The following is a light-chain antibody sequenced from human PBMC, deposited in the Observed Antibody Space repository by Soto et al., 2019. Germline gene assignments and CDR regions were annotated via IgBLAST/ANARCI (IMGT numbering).Light chain of an antibody. CDR1: QSVSSSF. CDR3: QQYGTSPQT. J-gene: IGKJ4*02. Sequence: DIVLTQSPGTLSLSPGERATLSCRASQSVSSSFLGWYQQKPGQAPKLLIYATSTKATGIPDRFSGSGSGTDFTLTISRLEPEDLAMYYCQQYGTSPQTFGGGTKVEIK. V-gene: IGKV3-20*01. CDR2: ATS.